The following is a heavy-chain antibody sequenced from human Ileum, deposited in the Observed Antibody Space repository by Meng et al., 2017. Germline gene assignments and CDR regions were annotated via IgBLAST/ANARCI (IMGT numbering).Heavy chain of an antibody. CDR1: GGSIESNNW. CDR2: VYHSGST. J-gene: IGHJ2*01. V-gene: IGHV4-4*02. Sequence: QGHLQGSGPGLVKPSETLSLTCAVSGGSIESNNWWTWIRQPPGQGLEWIGEVYHSGSTHYNPSLQSRVTISIDNSKNRFSLSLNSVTAADTAIYYCARADYVRYFDLWGRGTLVTVSS. D-gene: IGHD3-10*02. CDR3: ARADYVRYFDL.